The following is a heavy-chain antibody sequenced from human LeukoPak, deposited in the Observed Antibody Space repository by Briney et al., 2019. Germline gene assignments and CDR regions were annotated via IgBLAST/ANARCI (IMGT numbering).Heavy chain of an antibody. CDR1: GGFFSGYY. D-gene: IGHD2-2*01. CDR2: INHSGST. CDR3: ARVHCSSTSCYYYYGMDV. V-gene: IGHV4-34*01. Sequence: PSETLSLICAVYGGFFSGYYWSWIRQPPGKGLEWIGEINHSGSTNYNPSLKSRVTISVDTSKNQFSLKLSSVTAADTAVYYCARVHCSSTSCYYYYGMDVWGQGTTVTVSS. J-gene: IGHJ6*02.